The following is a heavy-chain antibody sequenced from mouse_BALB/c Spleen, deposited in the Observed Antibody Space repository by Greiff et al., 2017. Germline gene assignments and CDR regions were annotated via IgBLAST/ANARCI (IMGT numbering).Heavy chain of an antibody. CDR3: ARGYGSSYGWYFDV. D-gene: IGHD1-1*01. J-gene: IGHJ1*01. Sequence: EVKLVESGGGLVKPGGSLKLSCAASGFTFSSYAMSWVRQTPEKRLEWVASISSGGSTYYPDSVKGRFTISRDNARNILYLQMSSLRSEDTAMYYCARGYGSSYGWYFDVWGAGTTVTVSS. V-gene: IGHV5-6-5*01. CDR1: GFTFSSYA. CDR2: ISSGGST.